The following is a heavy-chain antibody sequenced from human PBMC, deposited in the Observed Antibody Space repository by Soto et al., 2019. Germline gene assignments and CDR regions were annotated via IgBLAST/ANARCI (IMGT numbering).Heavy chain of an antibody. Sequence: SVKVSCKASGGTFSSYAISWVRQAPGQGLEWMGGIIPIFGTANYAQKFQGRVTITADESTSTAYMERSSLRSEDAAVYYCARDLGWEHPRHFDYWGQGTLVTVSS. CDR2: IIPIFGTA. J-gene: IGHJ4*02. D-gene: IGHD1-26*01. CDR1: GGTFSSYA. V-gene: IGHV1-69*13. CDR3: ARDLGWEHPRHFDY.